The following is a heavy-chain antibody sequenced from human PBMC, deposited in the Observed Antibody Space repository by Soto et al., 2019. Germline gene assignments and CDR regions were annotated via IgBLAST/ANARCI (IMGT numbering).Heavy chain of an antibody. V-gene: IGHV3-30-3*01. CDR3: ARDPTSALYYYYGMDV. Sequence: GGSLRLSCAASGFTFSSYAMHWVRQAPGKGLEWVAVISYDGSNKYYADSVKGRFTISRDNSKNTLYLQMNSLRAEDTAVYYCARDPTSALYYYYGMDVWGQGTTVTVSS. CDR1: GFTFSSYA. CDR2: ISYDGSNK. J-gene: IGHJ6*02. D-gene: IGHD6-6*01.